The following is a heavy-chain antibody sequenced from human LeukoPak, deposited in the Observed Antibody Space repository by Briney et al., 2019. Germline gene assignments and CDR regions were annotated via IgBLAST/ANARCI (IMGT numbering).Heavy chain of an antibody. CDR3: ARGVPSYYGSGSYLG. CDR1: GGSISSGSYY. Sequence: SETLSLTCTVSGGSISSGSYYWSWIRQPAGTGLEWIGCIYTSGSTNYNPSLKSRVTISVDTSKNQFSLKLSSVTAADTAVYYCARGVPSYYGSGSYLGWGQGTLVTVSS. J-gene: IGHJ4*02. CDR2: IYTSGST. D-gene: IGHD3-10*01. V-gene: IGHV4-61*02.